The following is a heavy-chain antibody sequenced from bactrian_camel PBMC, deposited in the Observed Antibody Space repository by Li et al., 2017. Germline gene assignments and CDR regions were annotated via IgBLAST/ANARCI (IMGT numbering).Heavy chain of an antibody. Sequence: HVQLVESGGGVVQPGGSLRLSCVVSGLIYRNYPMAWVRQAPGKGLEWVAAIDADGITTYAPSMKGRFTISKDNAKNTLYLQMNSLKPEDTAMYYCAADFAAPSVVWVGYCQTYEYNYWGQGTQVTVS. D-gene: IGHD5*01. CDR1: GLIYRNYP. CDR2: IDADGIT. J-gene: IGHJ4*01. V-gene: IGHV3S26*01. CDR3: AADFAAPSVVWVGYCQTYEYNY.